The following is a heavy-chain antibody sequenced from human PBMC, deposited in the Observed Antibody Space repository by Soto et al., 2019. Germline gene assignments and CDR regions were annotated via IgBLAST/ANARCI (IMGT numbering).Heavy chain of an antibody. D-gene: IGHD1-26*01. CDR2: FDREDAET. CDR1: GDTLSELS. J-gene: IGHJ4*02. Sequence: ASVKVSCKVFGDTLSELSMHWVRQAPGEGLEWVGGFDREDAETVYAQKLRGRVTMTEDTSTGTAYMELSSLRSEDTAVYYCARGASGSYPYYFDYWGQGTLVTVSS. CDR3: ARGASGSYPYYFDY. V-gene: IGHV1-24*01.